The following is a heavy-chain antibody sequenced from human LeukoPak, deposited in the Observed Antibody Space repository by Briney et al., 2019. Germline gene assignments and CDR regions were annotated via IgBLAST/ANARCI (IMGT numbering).Heavy chain of an antibody. V-gene: IGHV3-7*01. J-gene: IGHJ4*02. CDR2: IKEDGSEK. Sequence: GGSLRLSCAASGFTFRSYDINRVRQAPGKGLEWVANIKEDGSEKYYVDSVKGRFTISRDNTKNSLYLQMNSLRAEDTAIYYCAREFSWGQGTLVTVSS. CDR1: GFTFRSYD. CDR3: AREFS.